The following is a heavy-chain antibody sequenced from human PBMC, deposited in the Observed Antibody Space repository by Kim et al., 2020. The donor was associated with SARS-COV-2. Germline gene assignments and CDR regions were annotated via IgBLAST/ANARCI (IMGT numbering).Heavy chain of an antibody. V-gene: IGHV3-23*01. Sequence: GGSLRLSCAASGFTFSSYAMSWVRQAPGKGLEWVSAISGSGGSTYYADSVKGRFTISRDNSKNTLYLQMNSLRAEDTAVYYCAKSTPSSLGYSYGYFFDYWGQGTLVTVSS. CDR3: AKSTPSSLGYSYGYFFDY. CDR2: ISGSGGST. D-gene: IGHD5-18*01. J-gene: IGHJ4*02. CDR1: GFTFSSYA.